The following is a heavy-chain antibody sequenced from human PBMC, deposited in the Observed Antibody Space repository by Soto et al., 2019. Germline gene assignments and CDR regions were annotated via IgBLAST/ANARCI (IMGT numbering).Heavy chain of an antibody. CDR1: GFTFSSYA. Sequence: EVQLLESGGGLVQPGGSLRLSCVASGFTFSSYAMSWVRQAPGTGLEWVSLVSGSGGATYYADSVKGRFTISKDNFKNTVYLQMNSLGAEDTAIYYCAKCDIVVPPAYYMDFWGKGTTVIVS. CDR2: VSGSGGAT. CDR3: AKCDIVVPPAYYMDF. J-gene: IGHJ6*03. D-gene: IGHD2-15*01. V-gene: IGHV3-23*01.